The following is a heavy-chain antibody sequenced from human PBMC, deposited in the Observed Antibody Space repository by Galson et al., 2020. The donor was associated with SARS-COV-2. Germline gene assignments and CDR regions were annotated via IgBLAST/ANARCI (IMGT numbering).Heavy chain of an antibody. D-gene: IGHD3-22*01. CDR2: IDNSGST. CDR3: ARVRGSGSTNWFDP. J-gene: IGHJ5*02. CDR1: GGSINNYD. V-gene: IGHV4-59*01. Sequence: TLSLTCTVSGGSINNYDWTWIRQPPGKGLEWIGDIDNSGSTNNNPSLKSRVTISVDSSKDQLSLKLSSVTAADTAVYYCARVRGSGSTNWFDPWCQATLGTVSS.